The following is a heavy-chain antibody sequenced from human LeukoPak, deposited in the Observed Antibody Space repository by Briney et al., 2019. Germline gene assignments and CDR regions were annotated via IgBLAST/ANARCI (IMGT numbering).Heavy chain of an antibody. Sequence: PSETLSLTCAVSGYSISSGYYCGWIRQPPGQGLEWIGSIYHSGSTYYNPSLKSRVTISVDTSKNQFSLKLSSVTAADTAVYYCAREDYGIDYWGQGTLVTVSS. CDR1: GYSISSGYY. CDR3: AREDYGIDY. J-gene: IGHJ4*02. CDR2: IYHSGST. V-gene: IGHV4-38-2*02. D-gene: IGHD3-16*01.